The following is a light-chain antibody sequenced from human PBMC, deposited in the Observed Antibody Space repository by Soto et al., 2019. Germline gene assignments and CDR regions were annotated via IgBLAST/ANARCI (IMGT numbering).Light chain of an antibody. Sequence: DIQMTQSPSSLSASVGDRVTITCRASQSISSYLNWYQQKPGKAPKLLIYAASSLQSGVPSRFSGSGSGTDFTLTIAGLQPEDSASYFCQQSISALLTFGGGTKVEIK. J-gene: IGKJ4*01. V-gene: IGKV1-39*01. CDR1: QSISSY. CDR2: AAS. CDR3: QQSISALLT.